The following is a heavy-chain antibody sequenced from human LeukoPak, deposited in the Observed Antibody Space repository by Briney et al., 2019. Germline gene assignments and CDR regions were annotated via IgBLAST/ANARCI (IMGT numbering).Heavy chain of an antibody. Sequence: GGSLRLSCAASGFTINSYAMHWVRQAPGKGLEWVAVISYDGSHKYYADSVKGRFTISRDTSKNTLFLLMNSLRVEDTAVYYCARTISVAGYFDYWGQGTLVTVSS. CDR3: ARTISVAGYFDY. J-gene: IGHJ4*02. CDR1: GFTINSYA. D-gene: IGHD6-19*01. V-gene: IGHV3-30*04. CDR2: ISYDGSHK.